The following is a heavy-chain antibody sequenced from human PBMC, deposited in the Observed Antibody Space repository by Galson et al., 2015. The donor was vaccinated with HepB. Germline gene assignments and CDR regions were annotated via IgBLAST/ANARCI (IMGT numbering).Heavy chain of an antibody. V-gene: IGHV6-1*01. J-gene: IGHJ6*02. CDR3: ARDLRVMVGPYYYYGMDV. CDR1: GDSVSSNSAA. D-gene: IGHD2-21*01. Sequence: CAISGDSVSSNSAAWNWIRQSPSRGLEWLGRTYYRSKWYNDYAVSAKSRITINPDTSKNQFSLQLKSVTPEDTAVYYCARDLRVMVGPYYYYGMDVWGQGTTVTVSS. CDR2: TYYRSKWYN.